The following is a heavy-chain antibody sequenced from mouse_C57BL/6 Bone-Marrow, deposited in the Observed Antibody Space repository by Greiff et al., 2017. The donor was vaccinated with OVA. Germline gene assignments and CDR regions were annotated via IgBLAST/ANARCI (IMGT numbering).Heavy chain of an antibody. CDR1: GYTFTSYW. CDR2: IDPSDSET. CDR3: ARGWDGAMDY. J-gene: IGHJ4*01. Sequence: VQLQQPGAELVRPGSSAKLSCKASGYTFTSYWMHWVKQRPIQGLEWIGNIDPSDSETHYNQKFKDKATLTVDKSSSTAYMQLSSLTSEDSAVYYCARGWDGAMDYWGQGTSVTVSS. D-gene: IGHD4-1*01. V-gene: IGHV1-52*01.